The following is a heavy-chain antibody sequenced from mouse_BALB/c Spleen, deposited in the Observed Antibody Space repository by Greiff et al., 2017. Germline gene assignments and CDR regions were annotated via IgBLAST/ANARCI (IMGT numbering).Heavy chain of an antibody. D-gene: IGHD2-2*01. CDR2: ISSGGST. CDR1: GFTFSSYA. V-gene: IGHV5-6-5*01. Sequence: EVMLVESGGGLVKPGGSLKLSCAASGFTFSSYAMSWVRQTPEKRLEWVASISSGGSTYYPDSVKGRFTISRDNARNILYLQMRSLRSEDTAMYYCARGRGLRRDYYARDYWGQGTSVTVSS. J-gene: IGHJ4*01. CDR3: ARGRGLRRDYYARDY.